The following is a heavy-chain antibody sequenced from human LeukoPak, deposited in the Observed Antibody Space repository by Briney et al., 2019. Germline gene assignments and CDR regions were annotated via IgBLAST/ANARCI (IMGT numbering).Heavy chain of an antibody. CDR1: GFTFSSYA. D-gene: IGHD6-19*01. Sequence: GGSLRLSCAASGFTFSSYAMSWVRQPPGKGLDWVSTISFSGGYTYYADSVKGRFTISRDNAKNSLYLQMNSLRAEDTAVYYCARKSSAVAGPFDYWGQGTLVTVSS. CDR2: ISFSGGYT. V-gene: IGHV3-21*01. CDR3: ARKSSAVAGPFDY. J-gene: IGHJ4*02.